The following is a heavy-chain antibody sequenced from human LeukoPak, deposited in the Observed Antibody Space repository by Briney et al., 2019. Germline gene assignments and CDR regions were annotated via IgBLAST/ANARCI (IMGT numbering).Heavy chain of an antibody. J-gene: IGHJ4*02. Sequence: PGGSLRLSCAASGFTFSSYWMHWVRQAPGKGLVWVSRINSDGSSTSYADSVKGRFTISRDNAKNTLYLQMNSLRAEDTAVYYCARSGIAAAGTPFDYWGQGTLVTVSS. CDR1: GFTFSSYW. CDR3: ARSGIAAAGTPFDY. V-gene: IGHV3-74*01. CDR2: INSDGSST. D-gene: IGHD6-13*01.